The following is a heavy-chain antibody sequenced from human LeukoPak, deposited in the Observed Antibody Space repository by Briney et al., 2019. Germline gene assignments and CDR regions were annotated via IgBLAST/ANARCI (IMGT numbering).Heavy chain of an antibody. D-gene: IGHD1-26*01. CDR3: ARRVGARRGNFDY. CDR1: GGSISIISDY. V-gene: IGHV4-39*01. Sequence: SETLSLNCTVSGGSISIISDYWGWIRQPPGKGLEWIGTIYYSGSTYYNPSLKRRVTISVDTSKNQFSLKLSSVTAADTAVYYCARRVGARRGNFDYWGQGTLVTVSS. CDR2: IYYSGST. J-gene: IGHJ4*02.